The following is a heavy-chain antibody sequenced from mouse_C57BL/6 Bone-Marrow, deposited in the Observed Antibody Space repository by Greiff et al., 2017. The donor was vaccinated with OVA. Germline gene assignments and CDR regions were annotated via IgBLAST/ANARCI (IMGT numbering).Heavy chain of an antibody. CDR3: TTITTVVATYYAMDY. CDR1: GFNIKDDY. J-gene: IGHJ4*01. V-gene: IGHV14-4*01. D-gene: IGHD1-1*01. CDR2: IDPENGDT. Sequence: VQLQQSGAELVRPGASVKLSCTASGFNIKDDYMHWVKQRPEQGLEWIGWIDPENGDTEYASKFQGKATITADTSSNTAYLQLSSLTSEDTAVYYCTTITTVVATYYAMDYWGQGTSVTVSS.